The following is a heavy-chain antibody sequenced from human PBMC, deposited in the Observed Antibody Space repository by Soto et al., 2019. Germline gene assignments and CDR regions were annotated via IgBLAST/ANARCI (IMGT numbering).Heavy chain of an antibody. CDR1: GGSVSIGDYL. D-gene: IGHD4-17*01. J-gene: IGHJ5*02. Sequence: VQLQESGPGLVTPSQTLSLTCTVFGGSVSIGDYLWSWIRQRPGKGLEWIGYIHDSGNTYYNPSLKSRVTISLDTSKNQFSLKVNSMTAAETAVYFCARARGGDSGDYASLFDRWGQGNLVTVSS. V-gene: IGHV4-30-4*01. CDR3: ARARGGDSGDYASLFDR. CDR2: IHDSGNT.